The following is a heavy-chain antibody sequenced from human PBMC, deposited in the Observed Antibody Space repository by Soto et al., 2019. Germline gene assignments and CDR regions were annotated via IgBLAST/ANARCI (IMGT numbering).Heavy chain of an antibody. CDR3: ARRGTTGPYYYYGMDV. CDR2: INHDGST. V-gene: IGHV4-34*01. Sequence: PSETLSLTCAVYGGSFSGYYWSWIRQPPGKGLEWIGEINHDGSTNYNPSLKSRVTISVDTSKNQFSLKLTSVTAADTAMYYCARRGTTGPYYYYGMDVWGQGTTVTVSS. CDR1: GGSFSGYY. D-gene: IGHD1-1*01. J-gene: IGHJ6*02.